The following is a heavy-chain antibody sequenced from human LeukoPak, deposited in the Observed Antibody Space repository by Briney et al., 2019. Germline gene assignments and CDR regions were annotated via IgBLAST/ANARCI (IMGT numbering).Heavy chain of an antibody. Sequence: SETLSLTCTVSGGSINSSSYYWGWIRQPPGKGLEWIGSIYYSGSTYYNPSLKSRVTISVDTSKNQFSLNLSSVTAADTAVYYCAESRDGYNYQPLPPFDYWGQGTLVTVSS. CDR2: IYYSGST. CDR3: AESRDGYNYQPLPPFDY. CDR1: GGSINSSSYY. J-gene: IGHJ4*02. V-gene: IGHV4-39*01. D-gene: IGHD5-24*01.